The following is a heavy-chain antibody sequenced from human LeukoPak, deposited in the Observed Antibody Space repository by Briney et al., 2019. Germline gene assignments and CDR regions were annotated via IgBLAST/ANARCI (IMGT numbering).Heavy chain of an antibody. V-gene: IGHV4-38-2*02. Sequence: TSETLSLTCTVSGYSISSGYYWGWIRQPPRKGLEWIGSIYHSGSTYYNPSLKSRVTISVDTSKNQFSLKLSSVTAADTAVYYCARGILGRYTRWFDPWGQGTLVTVSS. CDR2: IYHSGST. D-gene: IGHD1-14*01. J-gene: IGHJ5*02. CDR1: GYSISSGYY. CDR3: ARGILGRYTRWFDP.